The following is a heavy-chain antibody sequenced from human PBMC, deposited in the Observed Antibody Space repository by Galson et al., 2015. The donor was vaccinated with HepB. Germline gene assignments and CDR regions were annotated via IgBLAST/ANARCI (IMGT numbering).Heavy chain of an antibody. Sequence: SVKVSCKASGYTFIDYDINWVRQATGQGLEWMGWMNPYSGSTGYAQNFQGRVTMTRDPAIGTAYMELSSLRSEDTAVYYCARGWGDYGDYRSYGMDVWGQGTTVTVFS. CDR2: MNPYSGST. CDR3: ARGWGDYGDYRSYGMDV. J-gene: IGHJ6*02. V-gene: IGHV1-8*01. CDR1: GYTFIDYD. D-gene: IGHD4-17*01.